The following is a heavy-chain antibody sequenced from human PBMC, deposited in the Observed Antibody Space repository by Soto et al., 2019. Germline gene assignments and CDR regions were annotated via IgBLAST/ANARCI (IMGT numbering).Heavy chain of an antibody. J-gene: IGHJ3*02. D-gene: IGHD3-9*01. Sequence: ASGKVSCKASGYTFTSYGISWGRQAPGQGLEWMGWISAYNGNTNYAQKLQGRVTMTTDTSTSTAYMELRSLRSDDTAVYYCAREENDILTGYRAFDIWGQGTMVTVSS. CDR1: GYTFTSYG. V-gene: IGHV1-18*01. CDR2: ISAYNGNT. CDR3: AREENDILTGYRAFDI.